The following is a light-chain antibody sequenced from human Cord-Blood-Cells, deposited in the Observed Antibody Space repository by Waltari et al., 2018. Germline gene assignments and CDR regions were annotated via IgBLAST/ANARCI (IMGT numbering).Light chain of an antibody. Sequence: SYELTQPPSVSVSPGQTASIPCSGDKLGDKYACWYQQKPGQSPVLVIYQDSKRPSGIPGRFSGSNSGNTATLTISGTQAMDEADYYCQAWDSSTHVVFGGGTKLTVL. CDR2: QDS. J-gene: IGLJ2*01. CDR3: QAWDSSTHVV. V-gene: IGLV3-1*01. CDR1: KLGDKY.